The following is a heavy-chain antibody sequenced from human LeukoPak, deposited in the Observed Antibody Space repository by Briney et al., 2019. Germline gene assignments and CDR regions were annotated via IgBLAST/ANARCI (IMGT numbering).Heavy chain of an antibody. CDR3: ARTRGYSYGYEDY. CDR2: INPNSGGT. D-gene: IGHD5-18*01. Sequence: ASVKVSCKASGYTFTGYYVHWVRQAPGQGLEWMGRINPNSGGTNYAQKFQGRVTMTRDTSISTAYMELSRLRSDDTAVYSCARTRGYSYGYEDYWGQGTLVTVSS. CDR1: GYTFTGYY. V-gene: IGHV1-2*06. J-gene: IGHJ4*02.